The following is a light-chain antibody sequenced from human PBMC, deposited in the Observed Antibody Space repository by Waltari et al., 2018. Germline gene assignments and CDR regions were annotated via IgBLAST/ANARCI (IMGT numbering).Light chain of an antibody. V-gene: IGLV2-23*02. CDR2: EVT. J-gene: IGLJ1*01. CDR3: YSYAGGRV. Sequence: QSALTQPASVSGSPGPSLTIPCTGSRSDVGSSNLVSWYLQHPGKAPKLIIYEVTMRPSGVSNRFSGSKSGNTASLTISGLQAEDEADYYCYSYAGGRVFGTGTKVTVL. CDR1: RSDVGSSNL.